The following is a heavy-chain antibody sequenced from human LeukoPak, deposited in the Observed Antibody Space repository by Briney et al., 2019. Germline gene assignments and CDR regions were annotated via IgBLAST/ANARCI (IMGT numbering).Heavy chain of an antibody. CDR3: AKEMATTPCFDY. D-gene: IGHD5-24*01. Sequence: GGSLRLSCAASGFTFDDYAMHWVRQAPGKGLEWVSGISWNSGSIGYADSVKGRFTISRDNAKNSLYLQMSSLRAEDTALYYCAKEMATTPCFDYWGQGTLVTVSS. V-gene: IGHV3-9*01. CDR2: ISWNSGSI. CDR1: GFTFDDYA. J-gene: IGHJ4*02.